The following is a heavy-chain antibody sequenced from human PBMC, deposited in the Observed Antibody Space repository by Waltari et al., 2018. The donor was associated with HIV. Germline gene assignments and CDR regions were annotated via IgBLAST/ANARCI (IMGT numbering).Heavy chain of an antibody. J-gene: IGHJ2*01. D-gene: IGHD2-15*01. CDR2: SIPVLGTT. CDR1: GGTFNNYA. Sequence: QVQLVQSGAEVKKPGSSVKVSCKASGGTFNNYAITWVRQAPGQGLEWMGGSIPVLGTTNYAQKFQGRLTIIADESTSTGYMELSSLRSEDTAVYYCARMATVVDWYFDLWGRGTLVTVSS. V-gene: IGHV1-69*01. CDR3: ARMATVVDWYFDL.